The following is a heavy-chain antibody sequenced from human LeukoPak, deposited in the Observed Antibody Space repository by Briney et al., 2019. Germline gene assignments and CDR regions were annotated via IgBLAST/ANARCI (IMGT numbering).Heavy chain of an antibody. D-gene: IGHD5-18*01. J-gene: IGHJ5*02. V-gene: IGHV1-18*01. CDR3: ARDRNTAMAHWFDP. CDR2: ISAYNGNT. CDR1: GYTFTSYG. Sequence: ASVKVSCKASGYTFTSYGISWVRQAPGQGLEWMGWISAYNGNTNYAQKLQGRVTMTTDTSTSTAYMELRSPRSDDTAVYYCARDRNTAMAHWFDPWGQGTLVTVSS.